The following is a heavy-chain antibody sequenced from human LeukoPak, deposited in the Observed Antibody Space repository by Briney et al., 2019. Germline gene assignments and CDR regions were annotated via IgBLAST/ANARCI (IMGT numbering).Heavy chain of an antibody. CDR3: ATYRQVLLPFES. CDR2: ISYDGSNE. Sequence: GGSLRLSCAASGFTFSNYAMHWVRQAPGKGLEWVAIISYDGSNEYYAGSVKGRFTISRDNSRSTLSLQMNSLRAEDTAIYYCATYRQVLLPFESWGQGTLVTVSS. V-gene: IGHV3-30*03. CDR1: GFTFSNYA. D-gene: IGHD2/OR15-2a*01. J-gene: IGHJ4*02.